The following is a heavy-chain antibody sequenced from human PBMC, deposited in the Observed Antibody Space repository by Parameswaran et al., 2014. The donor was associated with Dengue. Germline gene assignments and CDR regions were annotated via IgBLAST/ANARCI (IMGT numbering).Heavy chain of an antibody. CDR2: IYYSGST. V-gene: IGHV4-39*01. J-gene: IGHJ5*02. D-gene: IGHD4-17*01. CDR3: ARHKTTVTLGWFDP. Sequence: WIRQPPGKGLEWIGSIYYSGSTYYNPSLKSRVTISVDTSKNQFSLKLSSVTAADTAVYYCARHKTTVTLGWFDPWGQGTLVTVSS.